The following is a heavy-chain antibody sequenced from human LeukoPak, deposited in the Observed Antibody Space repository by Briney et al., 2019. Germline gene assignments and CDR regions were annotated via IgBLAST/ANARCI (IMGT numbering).Heavy chain of an antibody. J-gene: IGHJ4*02. CDR3: ASDGYYDSSGSPGYYFDY. CDR2: INAGNGNT. Sequence: ASVKVSCKASGYTFTSYAMHWVRQAPGQRLEWMGWINAGNGNTKYSQKFQGRVTITRDTSASTAYMELSSLRSEDTAVYYCASDGYYDSSGSPGYYFDYWGQGTLVTVSS. V-gene: IGHV1-3*01. CDR1: GYTFTSYA. D-gene: IGHD3-22*01.